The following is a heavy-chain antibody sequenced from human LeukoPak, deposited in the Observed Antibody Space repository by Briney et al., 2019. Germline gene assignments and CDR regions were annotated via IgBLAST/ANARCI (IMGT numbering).Heavy chain of an antibody. CDR2: IRSKAYGGTT. J-gene: IGHJ3*02. Sequence: GGSLRLSCAASGFTFDDYGMSWVRQAPGKGLEWVGFIRSKAYGGTTEYAASVKGRFTISRDDSKSIAYLQMNSLKTEDTAVYYCTREELQQSLYSLDAFDIWGQGTMVTVSS. CDR1: GFTFDDYG. D-gene: IGHD6-13*01. V-gene: IGHV3-49*04. CDR3: TREELQQSLYSLDAFDI.